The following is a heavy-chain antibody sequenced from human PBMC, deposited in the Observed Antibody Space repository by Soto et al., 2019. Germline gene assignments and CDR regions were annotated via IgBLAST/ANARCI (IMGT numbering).Heavy chain of an antibody. D-gene: IGHD2-15*01. Sequence: SETLSLTCTVSGGSVSSGSYYWSWIRQPPGKGLEWIGYIYYSGSTSYNPSLKSRLTISVDTSENQFSLKLNSVTAADTAVYYCAREVVVVVADTNHDTFDIWGQGTMVTVSS. CDR1: GGSVSSGSYY. J-gene: IGHJ3*02. CDR2: IYYSGST. V-gene: IGHV4-61*01. CDR3: AREVVVVVADTNHDTFDI.